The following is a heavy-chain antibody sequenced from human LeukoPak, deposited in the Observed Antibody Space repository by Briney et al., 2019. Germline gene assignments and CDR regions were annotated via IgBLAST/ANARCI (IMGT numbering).Heavy chain of an antibody. J-gene: IGHJ4*02. CDR2: IDPDGGSI. Sequence: PGGSLRLSCAASGFTFSTYWMHWVRQPPGKGLVGVSRIDPDGGSISYADSVRGRFTISRDNAKNTLYLQMNSLRAEDTGVYYCVREDSGLDYWGQGTLVTVSS. V-gene: IGHV3-74*01. CDR3: VREDSGLDY. CDR1: GFTFSTYW.